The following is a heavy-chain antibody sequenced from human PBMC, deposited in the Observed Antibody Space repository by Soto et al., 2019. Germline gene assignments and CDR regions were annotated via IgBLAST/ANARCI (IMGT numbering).Heavy chain of an antibody. CDR3: TKNSAYALDY. V-gene: IGHV4-4*02. Sequence: PSETRSLACCVSQDSINSNKWWSLVCQPPGGGLEWIGELHHGGSTNYNPSLESRVTFSVDISKNQFFLNLSSVTAADTAVYYCTKNSAYALDYWGQGTLVTVSS. CDR1: QDSINSNKW. D-gene: IGHD5-12*01. CDR2: LHHGGST. J-gene: IGHJ4*02.